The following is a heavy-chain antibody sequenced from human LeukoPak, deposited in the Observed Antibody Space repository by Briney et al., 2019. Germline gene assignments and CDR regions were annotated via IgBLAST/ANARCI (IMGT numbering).Heavy chain of an antibody. CDR3: AKDREDDYYYYYGMEV. V-gene: IGHV3-30*18. J-gene: IGHJ6*02. D-gene: IGHD1-26*01. Sequence: PGGSLRLSCAASGFTFSSYGMHWVRQAPGKGLEWVAVISYDGSNKYYADSVKGRFTISRDNSKNTLYLQMNSLRAEDTAVYYCAKDREDDYYYYYGMEVWGQGTTVTVSS. CDR2: ISYDGSNK. CDR1: GFTFSSYG.